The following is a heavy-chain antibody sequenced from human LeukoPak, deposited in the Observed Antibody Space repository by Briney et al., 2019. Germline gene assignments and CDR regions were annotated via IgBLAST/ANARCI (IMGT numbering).Heavy chain of an antibody. V-gene: IGHV4-61*02. CDR1: GGSISSGNYY. J-gene: IGHJ5*02. CDR3: ARGRSMIVPSDNWFDP. Sequence: PSQTLSLTCTVSGGSISSGNYYGSWIRQPAGKGLEWIGRIYSTGSTNYNPSLKSRVTISVDTSKNQFSLKLSSVTAADTAVYYCARGRSMIVPSDNWFDPWGQGTLVTVSS. D-gene: IGHD3-22*01. CDR2: IYSTGST.